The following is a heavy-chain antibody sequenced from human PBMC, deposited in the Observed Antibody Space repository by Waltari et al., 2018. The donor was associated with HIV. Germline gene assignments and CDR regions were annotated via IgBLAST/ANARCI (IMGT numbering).Heavy chain of an antibody. D-gene: IGHD3-3*01. Sequence: EVQLVESGGGLVQPGRSLRLSCVASGFTFDDYPMHWVRQSPGKGLEWVSGISWNSGSTDYGDSVKGRFTISRDNAKNSLYLQMNSLTVEDTAFYYCAKGGSHLTIFEAWFDSWGQGTLVTVSS. J-gene: IGHJ5*01. CDR3: AKGGSHLTIFEAWFDS. V-gene: IGHV3-9*01. CDR2: ISWNSGST. CDR1: GFTFDDYP.